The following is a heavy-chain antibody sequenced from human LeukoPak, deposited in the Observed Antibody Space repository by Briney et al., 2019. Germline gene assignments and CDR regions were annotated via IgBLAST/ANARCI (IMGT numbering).Heavy chain of an antibody. V-gene: IGHV3-53*01. D-gene: IGHD1-1*01. CDR1: GFTVSSNY. CDR3: ARSNWNGAGGMDV. J-gene: IGHJ6*01. Sequence: PGGSLRLSCAASGFTVSSNYMSWVRQAPGKGLEWVSLIYSGGSTYYADSVKGRFTISRDNSKNTLYLQMNSLRAEDTAVYYCARSNWNGAGGMDVWGQGTTVTVSS. CDR2: IYSGGST.